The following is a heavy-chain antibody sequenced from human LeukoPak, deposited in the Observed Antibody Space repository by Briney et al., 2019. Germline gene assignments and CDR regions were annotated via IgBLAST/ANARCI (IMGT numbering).Heavy chain of an antibody. CDR1: GGSISSYY. D-gene: IGHD3-22*01. Sequence: RTAETLTLTCSVSGGSISSYYWSWIPQPAGKGLEWIGRFYTSGSTNYNPSLKSRVTMSVDTSKNQYSMKLSSVTAADTAVYYCAREASITMIVVVPSVYYFDYWGQGTLVTVSS. J-gene: IGHJ4*02. V-gene: IGHV4-4*07. CDR3: AREASITMIVVVPSVYYFDY. CDR2: FYTSGST.